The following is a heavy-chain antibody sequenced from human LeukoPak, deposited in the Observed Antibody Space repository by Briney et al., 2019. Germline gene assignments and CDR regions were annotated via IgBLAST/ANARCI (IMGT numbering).Heavy chain of an antibody. CDR1: GFTFSTYG. J-gene: IGHJ4*02. V-gene: IGHV3-23*01. CDR3: ARDLYSSSPDN. CDR2: ISASGGST. D-gene: IGHD6-6*01. Sequence: GGSLRLSCAASGFTFSTYGMTRVRQAPGKGLEWLSLISASGGSTYYADSVKGRFTISRDNSKSTLSLQLNSLRAEDTAIYYCARDLYSSSPDNWGQGTLVTVSS.